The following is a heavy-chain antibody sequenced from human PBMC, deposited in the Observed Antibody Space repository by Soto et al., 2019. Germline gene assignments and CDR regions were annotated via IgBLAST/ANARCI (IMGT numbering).Heavy chain of an antibody. CDR1: GYTFTGYY. J-gene: IGHJ6*02. V-gene: IGHV1-2*04. D-gene: IGHD3-16*01. CDR2: INPNSGGT. Sequence: QVQLVQSGAEVKKPGASVKVSCKASGYTFTGYYMHWVRQAPGQGLEWMGWINPNSGGTNYAQKFQGWVTMTRDPSISTAYMELSRLRSDDTAVYYCARDLGLKHYYDGMDVWGQGTTVTVSS. CDR3: ARDLGLKHYYDGMDV.